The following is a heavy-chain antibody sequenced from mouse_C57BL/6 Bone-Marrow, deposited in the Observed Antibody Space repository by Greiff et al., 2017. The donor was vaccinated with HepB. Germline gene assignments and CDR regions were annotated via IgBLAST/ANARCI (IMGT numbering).Heavy chain of an antibody. V-gene: IGHV1-50*01. CDR1: GYTFTSYW. J-gene: IGHJ3*01. Sequence: QVQLQQSGAELVKPGASVKLSCKASGYTFTSYWMQWVKQRPGQGLEWIGEIDPSDSYTNYNQKFKGKATLTVDTSSSTAYMQLSSLTSEDSAVYYCARTTDWAPFAYWGQGTLVTVSA. CDR3: ARTTDWAPFAY. CDR2: IDPSDSYT. D-gene: IGHD4-1*01.